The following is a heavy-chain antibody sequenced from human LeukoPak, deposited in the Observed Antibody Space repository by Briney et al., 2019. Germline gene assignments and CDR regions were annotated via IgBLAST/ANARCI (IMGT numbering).Heavy chain of an antibody. CDR2: IKKDGSEK. V-gene: IGHV3-7*04. D-gene: IGHD1-26*01. Sequence: PGGSLRLSCAASGFIFSSYWMNWVPQAPGKGLEWVANIKKDGSEKYYVDSVKGRFTISRDNAQNSLYLEMNSLRAEDTGVYYCARGGTYYVLEEGHYWGQGTLVTVSS. CDR1: GFIFSSYW. J-gene: IGHJ4*02. CDR3: ARGGTYYVLEEGHY.